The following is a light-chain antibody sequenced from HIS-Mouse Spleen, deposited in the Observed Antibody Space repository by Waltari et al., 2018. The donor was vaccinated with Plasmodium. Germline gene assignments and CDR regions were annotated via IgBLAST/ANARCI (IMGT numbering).Light chain of an antibody. Sequence: EIVLTQSPGTLSLSPGERATFSCRASQGVTSSYLAWYRQKPGQAPRLLIYGASSRATGIPDRFSGSGSGTDFTLTISRLEPEDFAVYYCQQYGSSPPMYTFGQGTKLEIK. V-gene: IGKV3-20*01. CDR3: QQYGSSPPMYT. CDR1: QGVTSSY. J-gene: IGKJ2*01. CDR2: GAS.